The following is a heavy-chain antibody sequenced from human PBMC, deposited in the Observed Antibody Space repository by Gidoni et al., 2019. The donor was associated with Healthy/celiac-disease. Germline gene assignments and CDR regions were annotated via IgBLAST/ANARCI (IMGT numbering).Heavy chain of an antibody. V-gene: IGHV3-66*01. D-gene: IGHD6-13*01. J-gene: IGHJ4*02. Sequence: EVQLVESGGGLVQPGGSLRLSCAASGFTVSSNYMSWVRQAPGKGLEWVSVIYSGGSTYYADSVKGRFTISRDNSKNTLYLQMNSLRAEDTAVYYCARAGVSSSFTFDYWGQGTLVTVSS. CDR3: ARAGVSSSFTFDY. CDR1: GFTVSSNY. CDR2: IYSGGST.